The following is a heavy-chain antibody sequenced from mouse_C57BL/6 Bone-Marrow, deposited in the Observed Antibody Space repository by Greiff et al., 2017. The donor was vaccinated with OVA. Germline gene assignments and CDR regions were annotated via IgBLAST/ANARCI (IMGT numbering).Heavy chain of an antibody. CDR3: AREEIYYYGSRAFAY. CDR1: GYTFTDYY. Sequence: VQLQQSGPELVKPGASVKISCKASGYTFTDYYMNWVKQSHGKSLEWIGDINPNNGGTSYNQKFKGKATLTVDKSSSTAYMELRSLTSEDSAAYYCAREEIYYYGSRAFAYWGQGTLVTVSA. D-gene: IGHD1-1*01. CDR2: INPNNGGT. V-gene: IGHV1-26*01. J-gene: IGHJ3*01.